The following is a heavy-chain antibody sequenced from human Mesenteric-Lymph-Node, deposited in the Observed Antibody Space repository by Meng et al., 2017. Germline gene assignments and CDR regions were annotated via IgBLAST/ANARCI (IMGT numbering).Heavy chain of an antibody. Sequence: QGELVAAGSELKKPGASVKVSCKASGYTFTSYAMNWGRQAPGQGLEWMGWINTNTGNPTYAQGFTGRFVFSLDTSVSTAYLQISSLKAEDTAVYYCASIAALSGYPLFDYWGQGTLVTVSS. CDR2: INTNTGNP. V-gene: IGHV7-4-1*02. D-gene: IGHD3-3*01. J-gene: IGHJ4*02. CDR1: GYTFTSYA. CDR3: ASIAALSGYPLFDY.